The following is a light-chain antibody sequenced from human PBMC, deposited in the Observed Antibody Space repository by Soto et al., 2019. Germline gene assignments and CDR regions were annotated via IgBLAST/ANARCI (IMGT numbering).Light chain of an antibody. V-gene: IGKV3-15*01. CDR1: QSISDT. J-gene: IGKJ1*01. Sequence: EIVMTQAPATLSVSPGGRATLSCMASQSISDTLSCYQQKPGQAPRLLIYGASRRATGFPARFSGSGSGTDFTLTISSLEPEDFAVYYCQQYNNWPPKTFGQGTKVDTK. CDR2: GAS. CDR3: QQYNNWPPKT.